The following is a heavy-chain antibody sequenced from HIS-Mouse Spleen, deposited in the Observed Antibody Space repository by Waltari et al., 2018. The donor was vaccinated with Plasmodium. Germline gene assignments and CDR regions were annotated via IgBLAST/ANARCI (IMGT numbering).Heavy chain of an antibody. Sequence: EVQLVESGGGLVRPGGALGVSGAASGFTFSSYWMSWVRQAPGKGLEWVANIKQDGSEKYYVDSVKGRFTISRDNAKNSLYLQMNSLRAEDTAVYYCASSWYWYFDLWGRGTLVTVSS. CDR2: IKQDGSEK. J-gene: IGHJ2*01. D-gene: IGHD6-13*01. CDR1: GFTFSSYW. V-gene: IGHV3-7*01. CDR3: ASSWYWYFDL.